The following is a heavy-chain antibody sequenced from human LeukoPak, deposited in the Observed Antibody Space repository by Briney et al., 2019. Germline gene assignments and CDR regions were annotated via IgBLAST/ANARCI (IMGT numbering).Heavy chain of an antibody. CDR1: GESFSRYY. CDR3: ASPTIRRRGSFDY. V-gene: IGHV4-34*01. CDR2: INHLGVT. J-gene: IGHJ4*02. Sequence: PSETLSLTCAVYGESFSRYYWSWIRRPPGEGLEWIGEINHLGVTNYDPSLKGRVTISVDMSKNQFTLQLTSVSAADTAIYYCASPTIRRRGSFDYWGQGSLVIVSS. D-gene: IGHD3-9*01.